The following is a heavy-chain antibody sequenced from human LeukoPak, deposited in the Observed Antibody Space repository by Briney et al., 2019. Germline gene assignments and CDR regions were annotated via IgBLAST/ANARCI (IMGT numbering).Heavy chain of an antibody. V-gene: IGHV3-74*01. CDR3: ARDKSSGYWFIDY. CDR2: INSDGSST. J-gene: IGHJ4*02. Sequence: PGGSMRLSCAASGFTFSSHWMHWVRQAPGKGLVRVSRINSDGSSTNYADAVKGRFTVSRDNAKNTLYLQVNSLRAEDTAVYYCARDKSSGYWFIDYWGQGTLVTVSS. D-gene: IGHD3-22*01. CDR1: GFTFSSHW.